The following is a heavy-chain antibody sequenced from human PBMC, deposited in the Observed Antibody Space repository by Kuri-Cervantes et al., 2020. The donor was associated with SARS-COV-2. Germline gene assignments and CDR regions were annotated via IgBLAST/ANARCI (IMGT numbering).Heavy chain of an antibody. J-gene: IGHJ6*02. Sequence: SETLSLTCTVSGGSISSYYWSWIRQPTGKGLEWIGRIYTSGSTNYNPSLKSRVTISVDTSKNQFSLKLSSVTAADTAVYYCARERVYCSSTSCYSYYYYGMDVWGQGTTVTVSS. CDR3: ARERVYCSSTSCYSYYYYGMDV. CDR1: GGSISSYY. V-gene: IGHV4-4*07. D-gene: IGHD2-2*02. CDR2: IYTSGST.